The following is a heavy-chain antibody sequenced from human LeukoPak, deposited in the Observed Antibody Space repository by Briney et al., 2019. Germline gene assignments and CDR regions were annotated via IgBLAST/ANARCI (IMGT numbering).Heavy chain of an antibody. Sequence: SETLSLTCTVSGGSISSSSYYWGWIRQPPGKGLEWIGSIYYSGSTYYNPPLKSRVTISVDTSKNQFSLKLSSVTAADTAVYYCARSWGRRVFDYWGQGTLVTVSS. CDR1: GGSISSSSYY. V-gene: IGHV4-39*01. J-gene: IGHJ4*02. CDR3: ARSWGRRVFDY. D-gene: IGHD7-27*01. CDR2: IYYSGST.